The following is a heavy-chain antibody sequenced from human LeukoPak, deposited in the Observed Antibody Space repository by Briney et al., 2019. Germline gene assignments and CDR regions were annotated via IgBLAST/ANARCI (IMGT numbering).Heavy chain of an antibody. V-gene: IGHV1-69*06. Sequence: ASVKVSCKASGYTFTSYYMHWVRQAPGQGLEWMGGIIPIFGTANYAQKFQGRVTITADKSTSTAYMELSSLRSEDTAVYYCASPTYYDFWSGKDTRYYYYYMDVWGKGTTVTVSS. CDR3: ASPTYYDFWSGKDTRYYYYYMDV. J-gene: IGHJ6*03. CDR1: GYTFTSYY. CDR2: IIPIFGTA. D-gene: IGHD3-3*01.